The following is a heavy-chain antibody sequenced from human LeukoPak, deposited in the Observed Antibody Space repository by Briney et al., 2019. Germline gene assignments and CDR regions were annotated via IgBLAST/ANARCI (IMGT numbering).Heavy chain of an antibody. Sequence: GGSLRLSCAASGFTFDDYAMHWVRQAPGKGLEWVSGINWNSNNIDYADSVKGRFTISRDNGENSLYLQMNSLRAEDTALYYCAKASSGYYSAILGWGQGTLVTVSS. CDR3: AKASSGYYSAILG. J-gene: IGHJ4*02. D-gene: IGHD3-22*01. V-gene: IGHV3-9*01. CDR1: GFTFDDYA. CDR2: INWNSNNI.